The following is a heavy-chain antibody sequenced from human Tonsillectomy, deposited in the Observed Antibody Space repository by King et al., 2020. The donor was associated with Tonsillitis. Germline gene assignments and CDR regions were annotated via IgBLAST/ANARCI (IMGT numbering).Heavy chain of an antibody. CDR1: GFTFSSYG. D-gene: IGHD3-22*01. CDR3: AKDRSSDYYDSSGYSNWFDP. Sequence: VQLVESGGGVVQPGRSLRLSCAASGFTFSSYGMHWVRQAPGKGLEWVAVISYDGSNKYYADSVKGRFTIPRDNSKNTLYLQMNSLRAEDTAVYYCAKDRSSDYYDSSGYSNWFDPWGQGTLVTVSS. J-gene: IGHJ5*02. CDR2: ISYDGSNK. V-gene: IGHV3-30*18.